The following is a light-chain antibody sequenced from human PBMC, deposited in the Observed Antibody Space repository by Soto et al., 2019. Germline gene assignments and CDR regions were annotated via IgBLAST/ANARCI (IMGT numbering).Light chain of an antibody. J-gene: IGKJ5*01. CDR2: DAS. Sequence: EIVMTQSPATLSVSPGERATLSCRASQSVSSNLAWHQQKPGQAPRILMYDASTRATGIPARFSGSGSGTEFTLTISSLQSEDFAFYYCQQYHNGPSTFGQGTRLEI. V-gene: IGKV3-15*01. CDR1: QSVSSN. CDR3: QQYHNGPST.